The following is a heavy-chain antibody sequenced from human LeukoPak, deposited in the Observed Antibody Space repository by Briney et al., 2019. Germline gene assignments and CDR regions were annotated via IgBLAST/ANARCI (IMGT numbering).Heavy chain of an antibody. CDR2: IYSDGSA. V-gene: IGHV3-53*01. CDR3: AKEGCTRCTPFVDY. D-gene: IGHD2-2*01. CDR1: GFTVRSNY. J-gene: IGHJ4*02. Sequence: GGSLRLSCTASGFTVRSNYMFWVRQAPGKGLECVSVIYSDGSAYYADSVKGRFTISRDSSMNTLFLQMNSLRAEDTAVYYCAKEGCTRCTPFVDYWGQGILVTVSS.